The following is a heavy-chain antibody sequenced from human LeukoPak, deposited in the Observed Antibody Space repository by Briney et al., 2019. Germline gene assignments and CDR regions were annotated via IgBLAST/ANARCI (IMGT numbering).Heavy chain of an antibody. V-gene: IGHV3-30*18. CDR1: GFTFSSYG. Sequence: GFLRLSCAASGFTFSSYGMHWVRQAPGKGLEWVAVISYDGDNKYYADSVKGRFTISRDNSKNTLDLQVDSLRAEDTAVYYCAKAFYYYDSSGSLDYWGQGTLITVSS. D-gene: IGHD3-22*01. CDR2: ISYDGDNK. J-gene: IGHJ4*02. CDR3: AKAFYYYDSSGSLDY.